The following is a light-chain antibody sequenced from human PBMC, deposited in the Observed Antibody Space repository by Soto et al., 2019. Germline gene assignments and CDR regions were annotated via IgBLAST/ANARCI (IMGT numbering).Light chain of an antibody. J-gene: IGKJ1*01. V-gene: IGKV1-5*01. CDR1: QSINNW. CDR3: QQYDSYWT. Sequence: DIQMTQSPSTLSASVGDRVTITCRASQSINNWLTWYQQKPGKAPKLLIYDASRLQSGVPSRFSGSGAGTEFTLTISSLQPDDFATYYFQQYDSYWTFGQGTKVEIK. CDR2: DAS.